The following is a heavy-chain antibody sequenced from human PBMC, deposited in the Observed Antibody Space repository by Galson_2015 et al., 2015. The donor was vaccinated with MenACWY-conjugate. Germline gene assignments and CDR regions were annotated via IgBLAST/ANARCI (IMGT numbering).Heavy chain of an antibody. CDR3: ARHLTAAGYFDY. CDR1: GYSSTSYW. J-gene: IGHJ4*02. V-gene: IGHV5-51*01. D-gene: IGHD6-13*01. Sequence: QSGAEVKKPGESLKISCKGSGYSSTSYWIAWVRQMPGKGLEWMGIIYPDDSDTRYSPSFQDQVTISADKSTSTAYLQWSSLKASDTAMYYCARHLTAAGYFDYWGQGTLVTVSS. CDR2: IYPDDSDT.